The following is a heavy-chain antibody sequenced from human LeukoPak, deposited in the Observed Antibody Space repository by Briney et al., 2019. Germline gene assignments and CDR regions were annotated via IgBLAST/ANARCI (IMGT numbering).Heavy chain of an antibody. V-gene: IGHV1-69*05. CDR3: ARVFPVQGYVNNLDAFDI. J-gene: IGHJ3*02. Sequence: GSSVKVSCKASGGTFSSYAISWVRQAPGQGLEWMGRIIPIFGTANYAQKFQGRVTITTDESTSTAYMELSSLRSEDTAVYYCARVFPVQGYVNNLDAFDIWGQGTMVTVSS. CDR1: GGTFSSYA. D-gene: IGHD1/OR15-1a*01. CDR2: IIPIFGTA.